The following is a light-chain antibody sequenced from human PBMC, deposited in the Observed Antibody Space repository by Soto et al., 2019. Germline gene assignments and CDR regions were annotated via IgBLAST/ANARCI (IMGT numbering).Light chain of an antibody. CDR3: QQYYTTPRT. CDR1: QTLSDSSNNKDD. CDR2: WAS. V-gene: IGKV4-1*01. J-gene: IGKJ1*01. Sequence: DTVMTQSPDSLAVSLGERATINCKSIQTLSDSSNNKDDLSWYQQKPGQPPKLLLYWASTRELGVPDRFSGSGSGTDFTLTISSLQAEDVAVYFCQQYYTTPRTFGHGTKVEV.